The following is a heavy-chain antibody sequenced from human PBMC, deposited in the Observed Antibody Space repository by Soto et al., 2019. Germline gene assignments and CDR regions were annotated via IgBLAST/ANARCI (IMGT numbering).Heavy chain of an antibody. V-gene: IGHV4-61*01. CDR2: VFYSGSD. CDR1: GGSVHSGNHY. Sequence: PSETLSLTCTVSGGSVHSGNHYWNWIRQPPGTGLEWIGYVFYSGSDKYNPSLKSRATISVDTSKNQFSLKMSSMTAADTAVYYCARGGTYGLYGSGRVDYVMDVWGQGTTVTVSS. J-gene: IGHJ6*02. CDR3: ARGGTYGLYGSGRVDYVMDV. D-gene: IGHD3-16*01.